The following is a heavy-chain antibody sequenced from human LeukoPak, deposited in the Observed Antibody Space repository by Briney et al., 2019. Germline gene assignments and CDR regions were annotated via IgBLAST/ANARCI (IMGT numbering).Heavy chain of an antibody. Sequence: ASVKVSCKSSVYTFTGYYMHWVRQAPGQGLEWMGCINPNSGDTNYAKKFQGRVSMTSDTSISTAYMELSRLRSDDTAVYYCARVGAAAMAQYYFDYWGQGTLVTVSS. D-gene: IGHD2-2*01. CDR1: VYTFTGYY. V-gene: IGHV1-2*02. CDR3: ARVGAAAMAQYYFDY. CDR2: INPNSGDT. J-gene: IGHJ4*02.